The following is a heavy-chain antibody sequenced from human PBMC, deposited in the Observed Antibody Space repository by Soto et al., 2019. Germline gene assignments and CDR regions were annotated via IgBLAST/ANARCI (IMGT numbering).Heavy chain of an antibody. J-gene: IGHJ4*02. CDR2: INHSGST. V-gene: IGHV4-34*01. CDR1: GGSFSGYY. CDR3: ARGSADYYDSSGYPYYFDY. Sequence: SETLSLTCAVYGGSFSGYYWSWIRQPPGKGLEWIGEINHSGSTNYNPSLKSRVTISVDTSKNQFSLKLSSVTAADTAVYYCARGSADYYDSSGYPYYFDYWGQGTLVLVSA. D-gene: IGHD3-22*01.